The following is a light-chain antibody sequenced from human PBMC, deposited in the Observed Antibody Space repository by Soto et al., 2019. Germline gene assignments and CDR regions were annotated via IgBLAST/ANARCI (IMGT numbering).Light chain of an antibody. Sequence: EIVLTQSPGTLSLSPGERATLSCWASQSVSSNYLAWYQQTPGQAPRLLIYGASYKATGIPDRFSGSGSGTDFTLTISRLEPEDFAVYYCQQSGSSSWTFGQGTKVDIK. CDR3: QQSGSSSWT. V-gene: IGKV3-20*01. CDR2: GAS. J-gene: IGKJ1*01. CDR1: QSVSSNY.